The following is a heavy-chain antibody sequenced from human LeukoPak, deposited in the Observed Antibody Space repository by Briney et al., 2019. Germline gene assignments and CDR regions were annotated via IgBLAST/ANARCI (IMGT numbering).Heavy chain of an antibody. CDR3: ARDQEPGYSSTGIYNWFDP. V-gene: IGHV1-69*06. D-gene: IGHD6-13*01. Sequence: ASVKVSCKASGYTFTSYGISWVRQAPGQGLEWMGGIIPIFGTANYAQKFQGRVTITADKSTSTAYMELSSLRSEDTAVYYCARDQEPGYSSTGIYNWFDPWGQGTLVTVSS. CDR1: GYTFTSYG. CDR2: IIPIFGTA. J-gene: IGHJ5*02.